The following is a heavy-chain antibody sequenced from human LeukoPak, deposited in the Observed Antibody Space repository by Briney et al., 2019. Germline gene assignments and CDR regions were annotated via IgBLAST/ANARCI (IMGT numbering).Heavy chain of an antibody. CDR1: GGTFSSYA. V-gene: IGHV1-69*13. CDR2: IIPIFGTA. Sequence: SVKVSCKASGGTFSSYAISWVRQAPGQGLEWMGGIIPIFGTANYAQKFQGRVTITADESTSTAYMELSSLRPEDTAVYYCARETMRYCSSTSCYKGEFDYWGQGTLVTVSS. D-gene: IGHD2-2*02. CDR3: ARETMRYCSSTSCYKGEFDY. J-gene: IGHJ4*02.